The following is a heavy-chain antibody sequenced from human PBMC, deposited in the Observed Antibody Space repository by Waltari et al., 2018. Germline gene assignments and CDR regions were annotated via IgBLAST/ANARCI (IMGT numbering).Heavy chain of an antibody. Sequence: EVQLVESGGGLVQPGGSLRLSCAASGFTFSSYSMNWVRQAPGKGLEWVSAFSRDGVTTYYADSVKGRFTISRDNSKNTLYLQMGSLRADDTAVYYCARIDGSGWYGSWGQGTLVTVSS. CDR2: FSRDGVTT. CDR1: GFTFSSYS. CDR3: ARIDGSGWYGS. D-gene: IGHD6-19*01. J-gene: IGHJ4*02. V-gene: IGHV3-64*07.